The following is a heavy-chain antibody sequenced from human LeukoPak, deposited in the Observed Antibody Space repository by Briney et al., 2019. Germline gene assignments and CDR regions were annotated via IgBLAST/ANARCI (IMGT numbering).Heavy chain of an antibody. J-gene: IGHJ4*02. CDR2: IYTSGST. Sequence: SETLSLTCSVSGGSISSYYWSWIRQPAGKGREWIGRIYTSGSTNYNPSLKSRVTMSVDTSKNQFSLKLRSVTATDTAVYYCARDSWGSSSWYDYWGQGTLVTVSS. V-gene: IGHV4-4*07. CDR3: ARDSWGSSSWYDY. CDR1: GGSISSYY. D-gene: IGHD6-13*01.